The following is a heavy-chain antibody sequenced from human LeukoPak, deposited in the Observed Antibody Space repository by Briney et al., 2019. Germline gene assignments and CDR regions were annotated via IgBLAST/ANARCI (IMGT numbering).Heavy chain of an antibody. J-gene: IGHJ4*02. Sequence: GASVKVSCKASGYTFTGYDIHWVRQAPGQGLEWMGLINPNSGGTNSAQKFQGRVTMTRDTSISTAYMELSRLTSDDTAVYYCARGWYGDPDYWGQGTLVTVSS. CDR3: ARGWYGDPDY. D-gene: IGHD4-17*01. CDR1: GYTFTGYD. V-gene: IGHV1-2*02. CDR2: INPNSGGT.